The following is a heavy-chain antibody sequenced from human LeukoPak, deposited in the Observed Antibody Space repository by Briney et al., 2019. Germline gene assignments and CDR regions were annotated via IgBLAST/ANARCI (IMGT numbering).Heavy chain of an antibody. CDR1: GFTFSNYA. V-gene: IGHV3-23*01. D-gene: IGHD1-26*01. CDR3: AQWSRYFDY. J-gene: IGHJ4*02. CDR2: INGRGGST. Sequence: SGGSLRLSCAASGFTFSNYAMSWVRQAPGKGLEWVSSINGRGGSTYYADSVKGRFTISRDNSKNTLYLQMNSLRAEDTALYFCAQWSRYFDYWGQGTLVTVSS.